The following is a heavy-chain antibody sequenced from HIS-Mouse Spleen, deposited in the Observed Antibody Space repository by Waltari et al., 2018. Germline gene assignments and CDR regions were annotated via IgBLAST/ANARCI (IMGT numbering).Heavy chain of an antibody. CDR2: IHPNIGGT. V-gene: IGHV1-2*02. Sequence: QVQLVQSGAEVKKPGASVKVSCKASGYTFTGYYMHWVRQAPGQGLEWMGWIHPNIGGTTYAQKFQGSVARTRDTSISTAYMELSRLRSDDTAVYYCARDDAREDYYFDYWGQGTLVTVSS. CDR1: GYTFTGYY. J-gene: IGHJ4*02. CDR3: ARDDAREDYYFDY.